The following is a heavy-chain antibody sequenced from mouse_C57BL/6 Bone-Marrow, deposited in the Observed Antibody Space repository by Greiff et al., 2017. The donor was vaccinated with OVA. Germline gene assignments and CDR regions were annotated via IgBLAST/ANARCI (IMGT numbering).Heavy chain of an antibody. D-gene: IGHD2-4*01. V-gene: IGHV1-62-2*01. CDR2: FYPGSGSI. CDR3: ARHEIFYYDYDGYAMDY. Sequence: VQLQQSGAELVKPGASVKLSCKASGYTFTEYTIHWVKQRSGQGLEWIGWFYPGSGSIKYNEKFKDKATLTADKSSSTVYMELSRLTSEDSAVYFCARHEIFYYDYDGYAMDYWGQGTSVTVSS. CDR1: GYTFTEYT. J-gene: IGHJ4*01.